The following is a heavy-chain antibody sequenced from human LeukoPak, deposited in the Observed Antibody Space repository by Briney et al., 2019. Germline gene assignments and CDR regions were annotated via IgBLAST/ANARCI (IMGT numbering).Heavy chain of an antibody. D-gene: IGHD1-1*01. J-gene: IGHJ4*02. CDR2: ISGSDGST. V-gene: IGHV3-23*01. CDR3: ATSRTFDY. Sequence: PGGSLRLSCAASGFPFSSYAMSWVRQAPGKGLQWVSSISGSDGSTYYADSVKGRFTISRDNAKNTVYLQMNSLRAEDTAVYYCATSRTFDYWGQGTLVTVSS. CDR1: GFPFSSYA.